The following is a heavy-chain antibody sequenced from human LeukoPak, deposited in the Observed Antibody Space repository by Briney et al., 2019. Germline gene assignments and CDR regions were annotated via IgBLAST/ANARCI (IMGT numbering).Heavy chain of an antibody. CDR3: ARDTPSYYYDSSDYYQA. J-gene: IGHJ5*02. V-gene: IGHV3-11*01. CDR2: ISSSADTI. Sequence: GGSLRLSCTASGFTFSDHYMSWIRQAPGKGLEWVSYISSSADTIYYVDSVKGRFTISRDNAKNSLYLQMNSLRAEDTAIYYCARDTPSYYYDSSDYYQAWGQGTLVTVSS. D-gene: IGHD3-22*01. CDR1: GFTFSDHY.